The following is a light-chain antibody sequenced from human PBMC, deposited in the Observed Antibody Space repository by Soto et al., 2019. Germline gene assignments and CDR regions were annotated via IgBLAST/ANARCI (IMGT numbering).Light chain of an antibody. CDR3: SSYTASSTLV. CDR2: EVS. V-gene: IGLV2-14*03. Sequence: QSALTQPASVSGSPGQSITISCTGTSSDVGGYNYVSWYQQHPGKAPKLLISEVSNRPSGVSNRFSGSKSGNTASLTISGLQADDEADYYCSSYTASSTLVFGTGTKVTVL. CDR1: SSDVGGYNY. J-gene: IGLJ1*01.